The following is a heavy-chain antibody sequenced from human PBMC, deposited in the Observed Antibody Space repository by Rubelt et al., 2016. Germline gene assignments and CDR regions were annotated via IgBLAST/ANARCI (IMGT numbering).Heavy chain of an antibody. CDR2: IFSTGAA. Sequence: GLEWIAFIFSTGAAKYSPSLASRVTISVDTSKRQVSLKLNSVTAADTAVYYCARHRTSDGFYGVLDYWGQGTLVTVSS. J-gene: IGHJ4*02. CDR3: ARHRTSDGFYGVLDY. D-gene: IGHD3-3*01. V-gene: IGHV4-59*08.